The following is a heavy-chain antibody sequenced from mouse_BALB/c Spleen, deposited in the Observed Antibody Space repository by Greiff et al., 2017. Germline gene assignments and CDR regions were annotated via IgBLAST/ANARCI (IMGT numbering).Heavy chain of an antibody. CDR2: ISTYYGDA. CDR1: GYTFTDYA. Sequence: QVQLQQSGAELVRPGVSVKISCKGSGYTFTDYAMHWVKQSHAKSLEWIGVISTYYGDASYNQKFKGKATMTVDKSSSTAYMELARLTSEDSAIYYCARRGNGYDIFFDYWGQGTTLTVSS. V-gene: IGHV1S137*01. D-gene: IGHD2-2*01. CDR3: ARRGNGYDIFFDY. J-gene: IGHJ2*01.